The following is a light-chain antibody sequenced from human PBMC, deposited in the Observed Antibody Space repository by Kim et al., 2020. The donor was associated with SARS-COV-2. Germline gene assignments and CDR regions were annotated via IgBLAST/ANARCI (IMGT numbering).Light chain of an antibody. CDR1: QSVSSN. CDR2: GAS. Sequence: SPGERAPLSCRASQSVSSNLAWYQQQPGQAPRLLIYGASTRATGIPARFSGSGSGTEFTLTISSLQSEDFAVYYCQQYNNWPPLTFGGGTKVDIK. J-gene: IGKJ4*01. V-gene: IGKV3-15*01. CDR3: QQYNNWPPLT.